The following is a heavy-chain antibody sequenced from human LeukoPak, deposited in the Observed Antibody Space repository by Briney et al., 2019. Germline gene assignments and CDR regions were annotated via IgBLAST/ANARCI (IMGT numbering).Heavy chain of an antibody. CDR2: INHSGST. Sequence: SETLSLTCAVYGGSFSGYYWSWIRQPPGKGLEWIGEINHSGSTNYNPSLKSRVTISVGRSKNQFSLKLSSVTAADTAVYYCARAKSGTYYYGSGSYFNGGVTAYYFDYWGQGTLVTVSS. CDR3: ARAKSGTYYYGSGSYFNGGVTAYYFDY. D-gene: IGHD3-10*01. J-gene: IGHJ4*02. CDR1: GGSFSGYY. V-gene: IGHV4-34*01.